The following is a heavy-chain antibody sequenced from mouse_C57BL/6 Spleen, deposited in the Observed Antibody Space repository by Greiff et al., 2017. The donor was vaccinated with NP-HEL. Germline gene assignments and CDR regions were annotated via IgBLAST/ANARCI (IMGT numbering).Heavy chain of an antibody. CDR2: ISYDGSN. V-gene: IGHV3-6*01. CDR3: ARERYDYDDYAMDY. D-gene: IGHD2-4*01. J-gene: IGHJ4*01. CDR1: GYSITSGYY. Sequence: VQLQESGPGLVKPSQSLSLTCSVTGYSITSGYYWNWIRQFPGNKLEWMGYISYDGSNNYNPSLKNRISITRDTSKNQSFLQLNSVTTEDTATYYCARERYDYDDYAMDYWGQGTSVTVSS.